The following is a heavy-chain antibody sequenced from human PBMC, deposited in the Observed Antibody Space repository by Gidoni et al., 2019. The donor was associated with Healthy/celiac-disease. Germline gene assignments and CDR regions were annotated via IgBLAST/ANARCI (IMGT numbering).Heavy chain of an antibody. CDR1: GFTFSSYS. D-gene: IGHD3-22*01. J-gene: IGHJ3*02. CDR3: ARETFAPGSYYDSSGYYWDAFDI. CDR2: ISSSSSYI. V-gene: IGHV3-21*01. Sequence: EVQLVESGGGLVKPGGSLRLSCEASGFTFSSYSMNWVRQAPGKGLEWVSSISSSSSYIYYADSVKGRFTISRDNAKNSLYLQMNSLRAEDTAVYYCARETFAPGSYYDSSGYYWDAFDIWGQGTMVTVSS.